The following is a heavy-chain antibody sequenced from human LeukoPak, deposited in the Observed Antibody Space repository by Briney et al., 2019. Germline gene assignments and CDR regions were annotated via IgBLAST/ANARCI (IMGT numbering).Heavy chain of an antibody. J-gene: IGHJ4*02. CDR1: GGSISSYY. Sequence: SETLSLTCTVSGGSISSYYWSWIRQPAGKGLEWIGRIYTRGSTNYNPSLKSRVTMSADMSKNQFSLKLSSVTAADTAVYYCARESRATHFDYWGQGTLVTVSS. CDR3: ARESRATHFDY. CDR2: IYTRGST. V-gene: IGHV4-4*07.